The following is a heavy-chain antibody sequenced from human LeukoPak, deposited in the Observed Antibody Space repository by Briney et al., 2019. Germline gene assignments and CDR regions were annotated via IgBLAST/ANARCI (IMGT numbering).Heavy chain of an antibody. D-gene: IGHD6-13*01. Sequence: GGSLRLSCAASGFTFSSYWMSWVRQAPGKGLEWVANIKQDGSEKYYVDSVKGRFTISRDNAKNSLYLQMNSLRAEDTAVYYCARDHSIAAAGILDYWGQGTLVTVSS. CDR2: IKQDGSEK. CDR3: ARDHSIAAAGILDY. V-gene: IGHV3-7*01. J-gene: IGHJ4*02. CDR1: GFTFSSYW.